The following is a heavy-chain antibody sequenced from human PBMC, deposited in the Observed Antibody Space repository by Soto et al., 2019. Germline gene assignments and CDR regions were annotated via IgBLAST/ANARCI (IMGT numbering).Heavy chain of an antibody. Sequence: QVQLQESGPGLVKPSETLSLTCTVSGGSVSSGSYYWSWLRQPPGKGLEWIGYIYYSGSTNYNPSLKSRVTISVDTSKNQSSLKLSSVTAADTAVYYCARSPDPRTWSFYYYYGMDVWGQGTTVTVSS. D-gene: IGHD1-26*01. CDR3: ARSPDPRTWSFYYYYGMDV. CDR1: GGSVSSGSYY. J-gene: IGHJ6*02. CDR2: IYYSGST. V-gene: IGHV4-61*01.